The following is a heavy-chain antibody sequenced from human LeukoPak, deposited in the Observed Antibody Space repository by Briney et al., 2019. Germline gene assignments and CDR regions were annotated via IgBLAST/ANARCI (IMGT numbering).Heavy chain of an antibody. CDR1: GLSFSSFA. CDR3: AKASWVSSTDAVR. Sequence: GGSLRLSCAASGLSFSSFAISWVRQGPARGLEWVSSIRGNGGTFYADSVKGRFPLSSDSSRNTVYFQLNKLRVEDTAIYYCAKASWVSSTDAVRWGQGTLVTVSS. CDR2: IRGNGGT. V-gene: IGHV3-23*01. J-gene: IGHJ4*02. D-gene: IGHD3-16*01.